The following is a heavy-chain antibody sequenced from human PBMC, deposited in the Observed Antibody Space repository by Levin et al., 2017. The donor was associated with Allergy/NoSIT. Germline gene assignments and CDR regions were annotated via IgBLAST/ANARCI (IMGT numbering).Heavy chain of an antibody. CDR3: ARVRSSGWYYGGSIDAFEI. CDR2: MNPNSGNT. V-gene: IGHV1-8*01. CDR1: GYTFTSYD. Sequence: ASVKVSCKASGYTFTSYDINWVRQATGQGLEWMGWMNPNSGNTGYAQKFQGRVTMTRNTSISTAYMELSSLRSEDTAVYYCARVRSSGWYYGGSIDAFEIWGQGTMVTVSS. D-gene: IGHD6-19*01. J-gene: IGHJ3*02.